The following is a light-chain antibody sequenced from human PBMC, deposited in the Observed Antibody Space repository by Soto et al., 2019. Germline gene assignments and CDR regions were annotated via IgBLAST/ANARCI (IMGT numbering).Light chain of an antibody. V-gene: IGLV1-51*01. CDR1: SSNIGNNY. CDR3: ATWDSRLNVV. Sequence: QSVLTQPPSVSAAPGQKVTISCSGSSSNIGNNYVSWYQQLPGTAPKLLIYDNNKRPSGIPDRFSGSKSGTSATLGITGLQTGDEAHYYCATWDSRLNVVFGGGTKLTVL. CDR2: DNN. J-gene: IGLJ2*01.